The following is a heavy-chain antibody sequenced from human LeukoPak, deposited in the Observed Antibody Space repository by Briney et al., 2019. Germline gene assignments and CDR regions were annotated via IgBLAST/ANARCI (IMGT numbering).Heavy chain of an antibody. Sequence: GGSLRLSCAASGFXFSGSAIHWVRQASGKGQEWVGRIRSKANSYATAYAASVKGRFTISRDDSKNTAYLQMNSLKTEDTAVYYCIRHDRGVTEHDYWGQGTLVTVSS. CDR1: GFXFSGSA. D-gene: IGHD1-14*01. J-gene: IGHJ4*02. CDR3: IRHDRGVTEHDY. V-gene: IGHV3-73*01. CDR2: IRSKANSYAT.